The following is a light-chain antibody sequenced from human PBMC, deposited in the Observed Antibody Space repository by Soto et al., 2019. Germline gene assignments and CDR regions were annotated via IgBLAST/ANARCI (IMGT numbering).Light chain of an antibody. Sequence: QSVLTQPPSVSGAPGQRVTIACTGSSSNIGAGYDVHWYQQLPGTAPKLPIYGNSNRPSGVPDRFSGSKSGTSASLAITGLQAEDEADYYCQSYDSSLSGVVGGGTKLTVL. J-gene: IGLJ3*02. CDR3: QSYDSSLSGV. CDR1: SSNIGAGYD. V-gene: IGLV1-40*01. CDR2: GNS.